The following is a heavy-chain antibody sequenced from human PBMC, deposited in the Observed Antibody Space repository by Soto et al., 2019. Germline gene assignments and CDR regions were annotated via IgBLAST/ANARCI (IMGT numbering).Heavy chain of an antibody. CDR2: INHSGST. J-gene: IGHJ5*02. Sequence: SETLSLTCAVYGGSFSGYYWSWIRQPPGKGLEWIGEINHSGSTNYNPSLKSRVTISVDTSKNQFSLKLSSVTAADTAVYYCAGLGYCSSTSCPREYNWFDPWGQGTLVTVSS. V-gene: IGHV4-34*01. CDR1: GGSFSGYY. CDR3: AGLGYCSSTSCPREYNWFDP. D-gene: IGHD2-2*01.